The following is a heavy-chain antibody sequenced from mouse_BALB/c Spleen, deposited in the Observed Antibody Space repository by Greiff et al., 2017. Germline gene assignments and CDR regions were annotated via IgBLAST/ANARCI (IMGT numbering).Heavy chain of an antibody. CDR3: ARSSSSYYGYYFDY. Sequence: EVQVVESGGGLVQPGGSRKLSCAASGFTFSSFGMHWVRQAPEKGLEWVAYISSGSSTIYYADTVKGRFTISRDNPKNTLFLQMTSLRSEDTAMYYCARSSSSYYGYYFDYWGQGTTLTVSS. J-gene: IGHJ2*01. D-gene: IGHD1-2*01. V-gene: IGHV5-17*02. CDR1: GFTFSSFG. CDR2: ISSGSSTI.